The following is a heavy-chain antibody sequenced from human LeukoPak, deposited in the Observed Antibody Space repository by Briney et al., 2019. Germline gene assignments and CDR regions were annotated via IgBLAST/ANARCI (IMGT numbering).Heavy chain of an antibody. Sequence: GGSPRLSCAASGFTFSSYAMHWVRQAPGKGLEWVAVISYDGSNKYYADSVKGRFTISRDNSKNTLYLQMNSLRAEDTAVYYCARRDVYDSSGLLYYYYYYGMDVWGQGTTVTVSS. CDR1: GFTFSSYA. V-gene: IGHV3-30-3*01. CDR2: ISYDGSNK. J-gene: IGHJ6*02. D-gene: IGHD3-22*01. CDR3: ARRDVYDSSGLLYYYYYYGMDV.